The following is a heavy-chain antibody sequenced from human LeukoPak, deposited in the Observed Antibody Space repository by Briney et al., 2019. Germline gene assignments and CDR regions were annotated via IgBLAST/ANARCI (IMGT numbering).Heavy chain of an antibody. CDR1: GDSGSINSAA. CDR2: TCYRSKWYS. D-gene: IGHD1-26*01. Sequence: SQTLSLTFAISGDSGSINSAAWNWIRQSPSRSLEWLGRTCYRSKWYSSYALSVKSRITINPDTSKNQFSLQLNSVTPDDTAVYYCARDGAYSGRSIDHWGQGTLVTVSS. V-gene: IGHV6-1*01. CDR3: ARDGAYSGRSIDH. J-gene: IGHJ4*02.